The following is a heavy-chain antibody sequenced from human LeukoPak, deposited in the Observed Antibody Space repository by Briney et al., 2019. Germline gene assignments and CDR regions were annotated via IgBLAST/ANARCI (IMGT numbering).Heavy chain of an antibody. CDR2: ISGSGCSK. CDR3: ASALRSGDNYFDY. V-gene: IGHV3-23*01. Sequence: PGGSLTLSCAASGFTFSSYAMSWVRQAPGKGLEWVSLISGSGCSKYYEDYVKGRLTISRDNSKNTVYLQMNSLISDDTAVYYCASALRSGDNYFDYWGQGTLVTVSS. D-gene: IGHD6-19*01. CDR1: GFTFSSYA. J-gene: IGHJ4*02.